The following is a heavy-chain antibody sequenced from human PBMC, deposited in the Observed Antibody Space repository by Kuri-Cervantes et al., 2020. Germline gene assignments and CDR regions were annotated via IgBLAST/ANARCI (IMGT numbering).Heavy chain of an antibody. CDR2: MNPNSGNT. D-gene: IGHD3-22*01. Sequence: SVKVSCKASGYTFTSYDINWVRQATGQGLEWMGWMNPNSGNTGYAQKLQGRVTMTRNTSISTAYMELSSLRSEDTAVYYCAREFPLHSSGYSRWGQGTLVTVSS. CDR3: AREFPLHSSGYSR. CDR1: GYTFTSYD. V-gene: IGHV1-8*01. J-gene: IGHJ4*02.